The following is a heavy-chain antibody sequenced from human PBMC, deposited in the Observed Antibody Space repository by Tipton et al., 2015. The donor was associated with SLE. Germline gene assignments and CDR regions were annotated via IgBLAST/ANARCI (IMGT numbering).Heavy chain of an antibody. Sequence: SLRLSCAASGFTSSSYAMHWVRQAPGKGLEWVAVISYDGSNRYYADSVKGRFIISRDNSRNTLYLQMNSLRAEDTAVYYCARGGMVRGVIPFDYWGQGTLVTVSS. V-gene: IGHV3-30-3*01. J-gene: IGHJ4*02. CDR2: ISYDGSNR. CDR1: GFTSSSYA. CDR3: ARGGMVRGVIPFDY. D-gene: IGHD3-10*01.